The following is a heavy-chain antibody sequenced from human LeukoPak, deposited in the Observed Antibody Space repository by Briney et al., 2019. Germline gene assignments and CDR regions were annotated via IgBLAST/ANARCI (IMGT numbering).Heavy chain of an antibody. V-gene: IGHV1-46*01. CDR2: INPSGGST. CDR3: ARTEAYSYGYSGLNY. D-gene: IGHD5-18*01. Sequence: ASVKVSCKASGYTFTNYDINWVRQAPGQGLEWMGIINPSGGSTSYAQKFQGRVTMTRDTSTSTVYMELSSLRSEDTAVYYCARTEAYSYGYSGLNYWGQGTLVTVSS. CDR1: GYTFTNYD. J-gene: IGHJ4*02.